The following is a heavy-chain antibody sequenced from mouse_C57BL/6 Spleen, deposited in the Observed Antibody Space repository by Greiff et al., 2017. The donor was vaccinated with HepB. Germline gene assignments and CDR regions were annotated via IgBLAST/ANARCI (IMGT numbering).Heavy chain of an antibody. J-gene: IGHJ2*01. D-gene: IGHD3-2*02. V-gene: IGHV5-6*01. CDR1: GFTFSSYG. CDR3: ARHATAQATWFDY. Sequence: EVQLVESGGDLVKPGGSLKLSCAASGFTFSSYGMSWVRQTPDKRLEWVATISSGGSYTYYPYSVKGRFTISRDNAKNTLYLQMSSLKSEDTAMYYCARHATAQATWFDYWGQGTTLTVAS. CDR2: ISSGGSYT.